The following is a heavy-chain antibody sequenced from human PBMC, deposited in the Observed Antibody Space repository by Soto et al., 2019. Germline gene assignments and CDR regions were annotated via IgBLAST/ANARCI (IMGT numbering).Heavy chain of an antibody. D-gene: IGHD3-22*01. CDR1: GDTFSSYA. Sequence: QVQLVQSGAEVKKPGSSVKVSCKASGDTFSSYAFSWVRQAPGQGLEWMGGIIPIFGTTNYAPKFQGRVRITADESTRTAYMELSSLRSEVTAVYYCARDRGYYDTSGFQGFVQYFHHWGQGTLVTVSS. CDR3: ARDRGYYDTSGFQGFVQYFHH. CDR2: IIPIFGTT. J-gene: IGHJ1*01. V-gene: IGHV1-69*01.